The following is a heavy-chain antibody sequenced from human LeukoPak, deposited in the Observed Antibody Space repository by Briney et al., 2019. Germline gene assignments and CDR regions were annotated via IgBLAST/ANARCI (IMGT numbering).Heavy chain of an antibody. Sequence: SETLSLTCAVYGGSFSGYYWSWIRQPPGKGLEWIGEINHSGSTNYNPSLKSRVTISVGTSKNQFSLKLSSVTAADTAVYYCARGYRVFDYWGQGTLVTVSS. CDR2: INHSGST. V-gene: IGHV4-34*01. D-gene: IGHD1-14*01. CDR1: GGSFSGYY. CDR3: ARGYRVFDY. J-gene: IGHJ4*02.